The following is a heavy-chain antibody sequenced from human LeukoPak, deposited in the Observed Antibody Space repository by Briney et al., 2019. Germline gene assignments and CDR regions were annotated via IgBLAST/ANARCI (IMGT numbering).Heavy chain of an antibody. D-gene: IGHD2-15*01. V-gene: IGHV1-18*01. CDR1: GYTFTRYG. Sequence: GSVKVSCKVSGYTFTRYGISWVRQAPGQGAELMGWISAYNGNTNYAQKLQGRVTMTTDTPTSTAYMEPRSLRSGDTAVHYCARISGGSYYYFDYWGQGTLVTVSS. J-gene: IGHJ4*02. CDR3: ARISGGSYYYFDY. CDR2: ISAYNGNT.